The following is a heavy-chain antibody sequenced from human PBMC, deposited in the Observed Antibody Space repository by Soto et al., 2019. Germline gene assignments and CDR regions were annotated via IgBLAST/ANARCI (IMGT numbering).Heavy chain of an antibody. CDR1: GFSLSTSGMC. V-gene: IGHV2-70*01. CDR3: ALIFYGYDDGHDLFAY. CDR2: IDWDDDK. Sequence: SGPTLVNTTQTLTLTCTFSGFSLSTSGMCVSWIRQPPGKALEWLALIDWDDDKYYSTSLKTRLTISKDTSKNQVVLTMTNMEPVDTATYYCALIFYGYDDGHDLFAYWGQGTLVTVSS. J-gene: IGHJ4*02. D-gene: IGHD5-12*01.